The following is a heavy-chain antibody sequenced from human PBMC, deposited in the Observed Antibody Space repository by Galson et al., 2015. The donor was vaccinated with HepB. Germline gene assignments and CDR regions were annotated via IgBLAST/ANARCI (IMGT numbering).Heavy chain of an antibody. Sequence: QSGAEVKKPGESLRISCKGSGYSFTSYWISWVRQMPGKGLEWMGRIDPSDSYTNYSPSFQGHVTISADKSISTAYLQWSSLKASDTAMYYCARQVVVVPAAENWFDPWGQGTLVTVSS. D-gene: IGHD2-2*01. V-gene: IGHV5-10-1*01. CDR2: IDPSDSYT. CDR1: GYSFTSYW. J-gene: IGHJ5*02. CDR3: ARQVVVVPAAENWFDP.